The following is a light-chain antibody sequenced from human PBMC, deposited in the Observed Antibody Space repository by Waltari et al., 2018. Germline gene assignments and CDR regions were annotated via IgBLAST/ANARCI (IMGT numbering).Light chain of an antibody. J-gene: IGKJ1*01. V-gene: IGKV3-20*01. CDR3: QNHERLPAT. CDR1: QSIGRY. CDR2: GAS. Sequence: EVVLTQSPGTLSLSPGETATLSCRASQSIGRYLVWYQQKSGQAPRLLIYGASTRATGIPVRFSGSGSGTDFSLTISRLEAEDFAVYYCQNHERLPATFGQGTKVEIK.